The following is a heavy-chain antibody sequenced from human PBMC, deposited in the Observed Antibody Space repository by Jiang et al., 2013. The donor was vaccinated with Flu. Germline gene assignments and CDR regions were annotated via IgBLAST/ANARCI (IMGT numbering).Heavy chain of an antibody. CDR3: AKDSVSQGESIDFDY. CDR2: ISWNSGSI. CDR1: GFTFDDYA. V-gene: IGHV3-9*01. J-gene: IGHJ4*02. Sequence: LVQPGRSLRLSCAASGFTFDDYAMHWVRQAPGKGLEWVSGISWNSGSIGYADSVKGRFTISRDNAKNSLYLQMNSLRPEDTALYYCAKDSVSQGESIDFDYWGQGTLVTVSS. D-gene: IGHD5/OR15-5a*01.